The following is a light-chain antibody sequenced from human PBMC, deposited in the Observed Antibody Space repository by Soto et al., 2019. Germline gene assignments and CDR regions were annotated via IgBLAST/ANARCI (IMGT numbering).Light chain of an antibody. V-gene: IGKV4-1*01. CDR2: WAS. Sequence: DIVMTQSPDSLAVSLGERATINCKSSQSVLYSSNNKNYVAWYQQKPGQPPKLLIYWASTRESGVPDRFSGSGYGTDFTLTISSLQAEDVAVYYCQQYYATPPYTFGQGTKVEIK. CDR3: QQYYATPPYT. CDR1: QSVLYSSNNKNY. J-gene: IGKJ2*01.